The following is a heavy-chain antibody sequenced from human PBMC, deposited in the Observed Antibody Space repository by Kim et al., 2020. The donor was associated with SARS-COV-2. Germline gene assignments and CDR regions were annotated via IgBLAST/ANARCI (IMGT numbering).Heavy chain of an antibody. CDR2: ISSSSSYI. J-gene: IGHJ3*02. Sequence: GGSLRLSCAASGFTFSSYSMNWVRQAPGKGLEWVSSISSSSSYIYYADSVKGRFTISRDNAKNSLYLQMNSLRAEDTAVYYCASFDMIVNDAFDIWGQGTMVTVSS. CDR1: GFTFSSYS. D-gene: IGHD3-22*01. CDR3: ASFDMIVNDAFDI. V-gene: IGHV3-21*01.